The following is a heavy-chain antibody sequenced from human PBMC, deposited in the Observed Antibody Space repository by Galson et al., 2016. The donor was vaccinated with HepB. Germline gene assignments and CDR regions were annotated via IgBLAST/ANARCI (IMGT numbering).Heavy chain of an antibody. CDR3: VEQRKGAPYGMDV. J-gene: IGHJ6*02. D-gene: IGHD1/OR15-1a*01. Sequence: CAISGDSVSSNSAAWNWIRQSPSRGLEWLGRTYYRSKWYNDYAVSVKSRIIVNPDTSKNQFPLQLNSVTPEDTAVYYCVEQRKGAPYGMDVWGQGTTATVSS. CDR1: GDSVSSNSAA. CDR2: TYYRSKWYN. V-gene: IGHV6-1*01.